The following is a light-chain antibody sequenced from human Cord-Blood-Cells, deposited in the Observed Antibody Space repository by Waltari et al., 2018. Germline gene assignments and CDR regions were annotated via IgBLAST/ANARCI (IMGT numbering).Light chain of an antibody. CDR2: EGS. CDR1: SSDVGSYNL. V-gene: IGLV2-23*01. J-gene: IGLJ3*02. Sequence: QSALTQPASVSGSPGQSITISCTGTSSDVGSYNLVSWYQQNPGKAPKLMSYEGSKRPSGVSNRFSGSKSGNTASLTISGLHAEDEADYYCCSYAGSWVFGGGTKLTVL. CDR3: CSYAGSWV.